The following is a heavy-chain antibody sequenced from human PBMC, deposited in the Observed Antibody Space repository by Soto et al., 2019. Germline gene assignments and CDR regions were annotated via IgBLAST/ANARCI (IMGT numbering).Heavy chain of an antibody. CDR2: INHSGST. V-gene: IGHV4-34*01. CDR3: ARGRPKSFNWNYNAFDI. D-gene: IGHD1-7*01. Sequence: SETLSPTCAVYGGSFSGYYWSWFRQPPGKGLEWIGEINHSGSTNYNPSLKSRVTISVDTSKNQFSLKLSSVTAADTAVYYCARGRPKSFNWNYNAFDIWGQGTMVTVSS. CDR1: GGSFSGYY. J-gene: IGHJ3*02.